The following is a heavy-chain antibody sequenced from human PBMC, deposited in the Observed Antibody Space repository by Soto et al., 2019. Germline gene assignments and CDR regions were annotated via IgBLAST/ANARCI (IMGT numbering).Heavy chain of an antibody. CDR2: ISAYNGNT. J-gene: IGHJ5*02. D-gene: IGHD6-19*01. CDR3: ARDRIAVAGKTDNWFDP. CDR1: GYTFTSYG. V-gene: IGHV1-18*01. Sequence: GASVKVSCKASGYTFTSYGISWVRQAPGQGLEWMGWISAYNGNTNYAQKLQGRVTMTTDTSTSTAYMELRSLRSDDTAVYYCARDRIAVAGKTDNWFDPWGQGTLVTVSS.